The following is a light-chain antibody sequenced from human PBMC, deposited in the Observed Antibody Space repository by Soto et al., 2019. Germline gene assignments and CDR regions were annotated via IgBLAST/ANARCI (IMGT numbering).Light chain of an antibody. CDR3: QQSYSTIT. CDR1: QSIVTY. Sequence: DIQMTQSPSSLSASVGDRVTITCRASQSIVTYLNWYLQKPGKAPKLLIYAASNLQSGVPSRFSGSGSGTDFTFTISSLQPEDIATYYCQQSYSTITFGQGTRREIK. J-gene: IGKJ5*01. CDR2: AAS. V-gene: IGKV1-39*01.